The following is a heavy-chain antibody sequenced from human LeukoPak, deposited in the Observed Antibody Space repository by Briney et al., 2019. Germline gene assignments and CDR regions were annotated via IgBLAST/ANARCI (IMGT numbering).Heavy chain of an antibody. D-gene: IGHD6-25*01. CDR2: IYTGGST. CDR3: ARVRSGEYFDY. CDR1: GFIVSSNY. J-gene: IGHJ4*02. Sequence: GGSLRLSCAASGFIVSSNYMSWVRQATGKGLEWVSVIYTGGSTYYADSVKGRFTISRDNSKDTLYLQMNSLRAEDTAVYYCARVRSGEYFDYWGQGTLVTVSS. V-gene: IGHV3-66*01.